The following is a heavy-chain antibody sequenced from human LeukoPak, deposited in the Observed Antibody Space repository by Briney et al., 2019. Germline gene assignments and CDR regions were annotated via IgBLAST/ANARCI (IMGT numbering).Heavy chain of an antibody. CDR3: AKDIDYVWGSYRTYNWFDP. CDR1: GFTFSSYA. Sequence: PGGSLRLSCAAPGFTFSSYAMSWVRQAPGKGLEWVSAISGSGGSTYYADSVKGRFTISRDNSKNTLYLQMNSLRAEDTAVYYCAKDIDYVWGSYRTYNWFDPWGQGTLVTVSS. V-gene: IGHV3-23*01. J-gene: IGHJ5*02. CDR2: ISGSGGST. D-gene: IGHD3-16*02.